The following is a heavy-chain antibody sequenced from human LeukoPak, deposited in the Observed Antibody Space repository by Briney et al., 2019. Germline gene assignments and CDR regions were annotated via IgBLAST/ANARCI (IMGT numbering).Heavy chain of an antibody. CDR3: VRDGFYDSSGYYYEDYYYYGMDV. CDR2: ISAYNGNT. V-gene: IGHV1-18*01. D-gene: IGHD3-22*01. CDR1: GYTFTSYG. Sequence: ASVKVSCKASGYTFTSYGISWVRQAPGQGLEWMGWISAYNGNTNYAQKLQGRVTMTTDTSTSTAYMELRSLRSDDTAVYYCVRDGFYDSSGYYYEDYYYYGMDVWGQGTTVTVSS. J-gene: IGHJ6*02.